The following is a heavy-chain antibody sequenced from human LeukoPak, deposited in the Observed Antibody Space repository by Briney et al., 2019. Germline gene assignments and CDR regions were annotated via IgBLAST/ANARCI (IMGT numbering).Heavy chain of an antibody. Sequence: ASVKVSCKASGYTFTSSDNNWVRQAPGQGFEWMGWINPASGNTGYAQKFQGRVTLTRNTSITTAYMELTGLDSDDTAVYYCARDVSRGWFRFYWGQGTLVTVSS. CDR2: INPASGNT. CDR1: GYTFTSSD. J-gene: IGHJ4*02. CDR3: ARDVSRGWFRFY. V-gene: IGHV1-8*02. D-gene: IGHD6-19*01.